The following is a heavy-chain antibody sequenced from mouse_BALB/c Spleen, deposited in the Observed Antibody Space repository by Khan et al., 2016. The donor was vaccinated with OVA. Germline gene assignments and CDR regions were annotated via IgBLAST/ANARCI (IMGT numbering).Heavy chain of an antibody. CDR3: ARVGYTGPMDC. J-gene: IGHJ4*01. CDR2: INTYTGEP. Sequence: IQLVQSGPELKKPGETVQISCKASGFTFTNYGMNWVKQAPGKGLKWMGWINTYTGEPTFADDFKGRFAFSLETSASTVYLQINSLKNEDTATYCCARVGYTGPMDCWGQGTSVTVSS. CDR1: GFTFTNYG. D-gene: IGHD4-1*01. V-gene: IGHV9-3-1*01.